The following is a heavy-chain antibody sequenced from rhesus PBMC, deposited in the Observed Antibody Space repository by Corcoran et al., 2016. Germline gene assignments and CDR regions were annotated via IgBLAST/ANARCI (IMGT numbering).Heavy chain of an antibody. V-gene: IGHV4-93*02. D-gene: IGHD5-24*01. Sequence: QVQLQESGPAVVKPSETLSLTCGVSGGSISSSNYWSWIRQPPGKGLEWVGSIIGSGGRTEYHPALKSGVTISIDTSKNQFSLKLTSVTAADTAVYYCARHTAGKIDFDYWGQGVLFTVSS. CDR1: GGSISSSNY. CDR2: IIGSGGRT. J-gene: IGHJ4*01. CDR3: ARHTAGKIDFDY.